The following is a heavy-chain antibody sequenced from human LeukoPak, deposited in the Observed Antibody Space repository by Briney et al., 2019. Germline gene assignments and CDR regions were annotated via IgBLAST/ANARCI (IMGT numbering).Heavy chain of an antibody. CDR1: GGTFSSYA. Sequence: ASVKVSCKASGGTFSSYAISWLRQARGQGLEWMGWISAYNGNTNYAQKLQGRVTMTTDTSTSTAYMELRSLRSDDTAVYYCASGPFGSKTVFGVVNGYYYYYMDVWGKGTTVTVSS. D-gene: IGHD3-3*01. J-gene: IGHJ6*03. CDR3: ASGPFGSKTVFGVVNGYYYYYMDV. CDR2: ISAYNGNT. V-gene: IGHV1-18*01.